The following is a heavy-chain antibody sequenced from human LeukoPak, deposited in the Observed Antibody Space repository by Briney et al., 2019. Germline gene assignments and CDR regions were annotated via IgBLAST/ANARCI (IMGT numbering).Heavy chain of an antibody. CDR2: IYPGDSDT. CDR1: GYSFTSYW. Sequence: GESLKISCKGSGYSFTSYWIGWVRQMPGKGLEWMGIIYPGDSDTRYSPSFQGQVTISADKSISTAYLQWSSLKASDTAMYYCARTAPSPYDSSAYYYDEFDPWGQGTLVTVSS. CDR3: ARTAPSPYDSSAYYYDEFDP. V-gene: IGHV5-51*01. D-gene: IGHD3-22*01. J-gene: IGHJ5*02.